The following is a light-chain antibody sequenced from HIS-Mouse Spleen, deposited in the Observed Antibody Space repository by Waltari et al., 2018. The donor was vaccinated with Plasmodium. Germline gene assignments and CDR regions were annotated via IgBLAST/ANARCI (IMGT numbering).Light chain of an antibody. CDR2: EGS. J-gene: IGLJ2*01. CDR1: SSHVGSYNL. Sequence: QSALPQPASVPGSPGHSITLPCTGTSSHVGSYNLVSWYQQHPGKAPKLMIYEGSKRPSGVSNRFSGSKSGNTASLTISGLQAEDEADYYCCSYAGSSTLVFGGGTKLTVL. V-gene: IGLV2-23*01. CDR3: CSYAGSSTLV.